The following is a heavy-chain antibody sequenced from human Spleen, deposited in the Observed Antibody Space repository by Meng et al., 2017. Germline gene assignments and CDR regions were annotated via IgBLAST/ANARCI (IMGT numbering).Heavy chain of an antibody. V-gene: IGHV3-11*01. D-gene: IGHD2-15*01. CDR1: GFTFSDSY. CDR3: ARGIQICHY. Sequence: VRLMESGGCLVQPGGSLRLSLAASGFTFSDSYMSWIREASGRGLEWISYISSSGNTMYYANSVKGRFSISKDNAKNSLYLQMNSLRAEDTAVYYCARGIQICHYWGQGTLVTVSS. J-gene: IGHJ4*02. CDR2: ISSSGNTM.